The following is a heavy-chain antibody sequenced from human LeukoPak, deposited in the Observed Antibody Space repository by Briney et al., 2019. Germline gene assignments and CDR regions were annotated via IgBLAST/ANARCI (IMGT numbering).Heavy chain of an antibody. CDR3: AKEPTVLRFLEWLSYFDY. V-gene: IGHV3-23*01. CDR2: ISGSGGST. D-gene: IGHD3-3*01. Sequence: GRSLRLSCAASGFTFDDYAMSWVRQAPGKGLEWVSAISGSGGSTYYADSVKGRFTISRDNSKNTLYLQMNSLRAEDAAVYYCAKEPTVLRFLEWLSYFDYWGQGTLVTVSS. CDR1: GFTFDDYA. J-gene: IGHJ4*02.